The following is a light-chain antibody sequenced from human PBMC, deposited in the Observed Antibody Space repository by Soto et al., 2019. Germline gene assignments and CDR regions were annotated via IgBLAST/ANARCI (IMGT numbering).Light chain of an antibody. V-gene: IGLV1-44*01. Sequence: QSVLTQPPSASGTPGQRVTISCSGSRSNIGSNAVNSYQQLPGTAPKLLIYSNNQRPSGVPDRFSGSKSGTSASLAISGLQSEDEADYYCAAWDDSLNGVVFGGGTKVTVL. CDR1: RSNIGSNA. J-gene: IGLJ2*01. CDR3: AAWDDSLNGVV. CDR2: SNN.